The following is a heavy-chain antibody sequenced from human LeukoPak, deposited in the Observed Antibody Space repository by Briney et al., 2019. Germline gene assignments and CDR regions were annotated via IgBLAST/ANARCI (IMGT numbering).Heavy chain of an antibody. Sequence: SGTLSLTCTVSGGSISSYYWSWIRQPPGKGLEWIGYIYYSGSTNYNPSLKSRVTISVDTSKNQFSLKLSSVTAADTAVYYCARGPDFGHYFDYWGQGTLVTVSS. CDR2: IYYSGST. D-gene: IGHD3-3*01. CDR1: GGSISSYY. CDR3: ARGPDFGHYFDY. J-gene: IGHJ4*02. V-gene: IGHV4-59*01.